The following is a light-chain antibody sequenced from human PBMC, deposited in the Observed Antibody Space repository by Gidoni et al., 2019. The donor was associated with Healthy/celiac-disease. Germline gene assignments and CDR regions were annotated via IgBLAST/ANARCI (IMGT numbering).Light chain of an antibody. CDR2: LGS. CDR1: QSLLHSNGYNY. CDR3: MQALQTPPT. Sequence: TQSPLSLPVTPGEPASISCRSSQSLLHSNGYNYLDWYLQKPGQSPQLLIYLGSNRASGVPDRFSGSGSGTDFTLKISRVEAEDVGVYYCMQALQTPPTFXXXTRLEIK. J-gene: IGKJ5*01. V-gene: IGKV2-28*01.